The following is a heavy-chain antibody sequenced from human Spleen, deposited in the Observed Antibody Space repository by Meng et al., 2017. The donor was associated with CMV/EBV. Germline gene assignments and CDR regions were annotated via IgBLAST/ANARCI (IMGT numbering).Heavy chain of an antibody. CDR2: IIPIFGTA. Sequence: QVQLVPSGAGVKKPGSSVKVSCKASGGNFSSYAISWVRQAPGQGLEWMGGIIPIFGTANYAQKFPGRVTITADESTSTAYMELSSLRSEDTAVYYCARVGEMATISYYWGQGTLVTVSS. D-gene: IGHD5-24*01. CDR3: ARVGEMATISYY. CDR1: GGNFSSYA. V-gene: IGHV1-69*01. J-gene: IGHJ4*02.